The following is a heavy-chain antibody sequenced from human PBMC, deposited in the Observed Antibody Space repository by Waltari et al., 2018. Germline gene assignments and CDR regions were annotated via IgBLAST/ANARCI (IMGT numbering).Heavy chain of an antibody. Sequence: EVQLVEPGGGLVQPGGSLRLSCAASGFSFSSYWMTWFRQAPGTGLEWVATIKPDGSGKCYVDSVKGRFSISRDNAKNSLYLQMNSLRAEDTAIFYCARMGAGRAPDYWGQGTLVTVSS. D-gene: IGHD3-16*01. CDR2: IKPDGSGK. CDR1: GFSFSSYW. V-gene: IGHV3-7*03. CDR3: ARMGAGRAPDY. J-gene: IGHJ4*02.